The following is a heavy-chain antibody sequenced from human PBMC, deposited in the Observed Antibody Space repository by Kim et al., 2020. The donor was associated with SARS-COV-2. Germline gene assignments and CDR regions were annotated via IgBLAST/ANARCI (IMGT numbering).Heavy chain of an antibody. D-gene: IGHD6-19*01. V-gene: IGHV1-69*04. CDR3: ARDGGGSGWTGGDYYYGMDV. J-gene: IGHJ6*02. CDR2: IIPILGIA. Sequence: SVKVSCKASGGTFSSYAISWVRQAPGQGLEWMGRIIPILGIANYAQKFQGRVTITADKSTSTAYMELSSLRSEDTAVYYCARDGGGSGWTGGDYYYGMDVWGQGTTVTVSS. CDR1: GGTFSSYA.